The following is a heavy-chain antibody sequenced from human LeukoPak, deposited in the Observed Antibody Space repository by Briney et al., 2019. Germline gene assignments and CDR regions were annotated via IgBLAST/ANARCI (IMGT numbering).Heavy chain of an antibody. CDR1: GFTFSSYG. J-gene: IGHJ3*02. D-gene: IGHD2-15*01. V-gene: IGHV3-30*03. Sequence: GGSLRLSCAASGFTFSSYGMHWVRQAPGKGLEWVAVISYDGSNKYYADSVKGRFTISRDNSKNTLYLQMNSLRAEDTAVYYCARDGAAASNAFDIWGQGTMVTVSS. CDR3: ARDGAAASNAFDI. CDR2: ISYDGSNK.